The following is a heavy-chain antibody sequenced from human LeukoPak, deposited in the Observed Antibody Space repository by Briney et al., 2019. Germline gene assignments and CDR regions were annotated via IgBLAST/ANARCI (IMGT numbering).Heavy chain of an antibody. D-gene: IGHD5-24*01. CDR1: GGSLSSYH. J-gene: IGHJ3*02. V-gene: IGHV4-4*07. Sequence: PSETLSLTCTVSGGSLSSYHWSWIRQPAGKGLEWIGRIYPSGNTNYNPSLKSRVTMSVDTSKSQFSLKLNSVIAADTAVYYCARGDLGRDGYNFPFDIWGQGTMVTVSS. CDR3: ARGDLGRDGYNFPFDI. CDR2: IYPSGNT.